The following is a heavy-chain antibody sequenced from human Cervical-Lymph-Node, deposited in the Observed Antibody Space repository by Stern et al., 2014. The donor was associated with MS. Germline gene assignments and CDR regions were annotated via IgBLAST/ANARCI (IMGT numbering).Heavy chain of an antibody. Sequence: QVQLVESGPGLVKPSQTLSLTCTVSGGSLTRGGDYWSWVRQRPGKGLEWVGYIIYSGSSYYNPSLKSRVTISVDTSKNQFSLRLASVTAADTAVYYCARFSLFGEYYFDSWGQGTLVTVSS. J-gene: IGHJ4*02. D-gene: IGHD3-10*01. CDR2: IIYSGSS. V-gene: IGHV4-31*02. CDR3: ARFSLFGEYYFDS. CDR1: GGSLTRGGDY.